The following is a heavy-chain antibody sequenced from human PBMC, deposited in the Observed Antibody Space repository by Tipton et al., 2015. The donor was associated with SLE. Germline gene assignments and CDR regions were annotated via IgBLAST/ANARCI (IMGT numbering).Heavy chain of an antibody. CDR1: GYTFTSYG. D-gene: IGHD1-7*01. J-gene: IGHJ6*03. V-gene: IGHV1-18*01. CDR3: ARRELNQLELKGYYYYMDV. Sequence: QLVQSGAEVKKPGASVKVSCKASGYTFTSYGISWVRQAPGQGLEWMGWISAYNGNTNYAQKLQGRVTMTTDTSTSTAYMELRSLRSDDTAVYYCARRELNQLELKGYYYYMDVWGKGTTVTVSS. CDR2: ISAYNGNT.